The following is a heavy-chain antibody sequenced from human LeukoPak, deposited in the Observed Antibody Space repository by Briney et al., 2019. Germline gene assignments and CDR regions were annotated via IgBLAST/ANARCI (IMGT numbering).Heavy chain of an antibody. CDR1: GFTFSSYS. V-gene: IGHV3-30*02. CDR2: IRYDGSNK. CDR3: AKVSLVSGYFNTANFDY. Sequence: GGSLRLSCAASGFTFSSYSMNWVRQAPGKGLEWVAFIRYDGSNKYYADSVKGRFTISRDNSKNTLYLQMNSLRAEDTAVYYCAKVSLVSGYFNTANFDYWGQGTLVTVSS. J-gene: IGHJ4*02. D-gene: IGHD3-22*01.